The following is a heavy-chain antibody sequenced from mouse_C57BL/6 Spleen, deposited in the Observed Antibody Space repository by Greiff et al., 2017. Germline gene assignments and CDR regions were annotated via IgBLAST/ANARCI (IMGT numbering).Heavy chain of an antibody. V-gene: IGHV6-6*01. CDR3: TKDYGSSYWYFDV. Sequence: LVESGGGLVQPGGSIKLSCADSVVTVGDAWVDLVRQSPEKGLECVAELKNKANNHATYYDEYVKGRFTISRVDSKSSVYLQMNSLRAEDTGIYYCTKDYGSSYWYFDVWGTGSTVTVSS. D-gene: IGHD1-1*01. CDR2: LKNKANNHAT. J-gene: IGHJ1*03. CDR1: VVTVGDAW.